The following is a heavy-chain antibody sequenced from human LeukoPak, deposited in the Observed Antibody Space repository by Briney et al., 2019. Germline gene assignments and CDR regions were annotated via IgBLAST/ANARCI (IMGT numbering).Heavy chain of an antibody. V-gene: IGHV1-2*02. Sequence: ASVKVSCKTSGYTLTTYGISWVRQAPGQGLEWMGWINPNSGGTNYAQKFQGRVTMTRDTSISTAYMELSRLRSDDTAVYYCASGYSSGWYDYWGQGTLVTVSS. CDR1: GYTLTTYG. D-gene: IGHD6-19*01. CDR2: INPNSGGT. CDR3: ASGYSSGWYDY. J-gene: IGHJ4*02.